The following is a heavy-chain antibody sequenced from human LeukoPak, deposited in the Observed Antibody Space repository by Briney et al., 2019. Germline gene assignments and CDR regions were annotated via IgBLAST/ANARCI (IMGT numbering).Heavy chain of an antibody. D-gene: IGHD2-2*01. J-gene: IGHJ4*02. CDR3: ARDLNVVVPASNDY. CDR1: GFTFSSYA. Sequence: PGGSLRLSCAASGFTFSSYAMSWVRQAPGKGLEWVSAISGSGGSTYYADSVKGRFTISRDNSKNTLYLQMNSLRVEDTAVYYCARDLNVVVPASNDYWGQGTLVTVSS. CDR2: ISGSGGST. V-gene: IGHV3-23*01.